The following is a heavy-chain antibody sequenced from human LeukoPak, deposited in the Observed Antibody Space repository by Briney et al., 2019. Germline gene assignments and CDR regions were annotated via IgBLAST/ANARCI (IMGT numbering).Heavy chain of an antibody. D-gene: IGHD2-2*01. CDR1: GFTFNSYA. CDR2: ISGSGTNT. Sequence: GGSLRLSCAASGFTFNSYAMNWVRQAPGKGLEWVSVISGSGTNTYYADSVKGRFTISRDNSKNTLYLQMNSLRAEDTAVYYCAKAPVPIIATNWFDPWGQGTLVTVPS. CDR3: AKAPVPIIATNWFDP. J-gene: IGHJ5*02. V-gene: IGHV3-23*01.